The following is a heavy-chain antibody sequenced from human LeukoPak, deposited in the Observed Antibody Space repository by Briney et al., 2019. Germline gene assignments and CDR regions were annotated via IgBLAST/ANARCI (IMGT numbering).Heavy chain of an antibody. CDR3: AREVRGVISYYFDY. V-gene: IGHV4-4*07. CDR2: MSTSGNS. Sequence: SETLSLTCTVSGGSISGYYWSWIRQPAGKGLEWIGRMSTSGNSNYIPSLVSRVTMSVDTSKNQFSLNLSSVTAADTAVYYCAREVRGVISYYFDYWGQGTLVTVSS. J-gene: IGHJ4*02. CDR1: GGSISGYY. D-gene: IGHD3-10*01.